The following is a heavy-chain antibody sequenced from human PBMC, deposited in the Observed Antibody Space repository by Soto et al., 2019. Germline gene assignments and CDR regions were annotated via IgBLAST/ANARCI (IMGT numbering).Heavy chain of an antibody. J-gene: IGHJ1*01. CDR2: IYPGDSDT. CDR3: ASASCLASRGENYGDYFVLQR. CDR1: GYSFTSYW. V-gene: IGHV5-51*01. Sequence: PGESLKISCRGSGYSFTSYWIGWVRQMPGKGLEWMGIIYPGDSDTRYSPSFQGQVTISADKSISTAYLQWSSLKASDTAMYYCASASCLASRGENYGDYFVLQRRGNGTLGNV. D-gene: IGHD4-17*01.